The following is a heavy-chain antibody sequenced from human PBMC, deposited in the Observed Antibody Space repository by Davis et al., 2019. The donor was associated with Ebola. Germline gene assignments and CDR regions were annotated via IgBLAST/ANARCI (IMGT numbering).Heavy chain of an antibody. CDR1: GFIFYRYE. Sequence: GGSLRLSCAASGFIFYRYEMNWVRQAPGKGLEWVSYISGSATSTFYADSVKGRFTISRDNARDSLYLQMDSLRVEDTAIYYCARDAFSLSRYDTEDHWGQGTLVTVSS. CDR2: ISGSATST. D-gene: IGHD3-9*01. V-gene: IGHV3-48*03. CDR3: ARDAFSLSRYDTEDH. J-gene: IGHJ4*02.